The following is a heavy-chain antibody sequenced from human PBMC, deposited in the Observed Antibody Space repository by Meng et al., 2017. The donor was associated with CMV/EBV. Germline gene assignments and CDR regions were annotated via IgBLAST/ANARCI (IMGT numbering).Heavy chain of an antibody. Sequence: GESLKISCAASGFTFSSYSMNWVRQAPGKGLEWVSYSSSSSSTIYYADSVKGRFTISRDNAKNSLYLQMNSLRAEDTAVYYCARDLKGGYCSSTSCYPNYCYYGMDVWGQGTTVTVSS. D-gene: IGHD2-2*01. CDR3: ARDLKGGYCSSTSCYPNYCYYGMDV. V-gene: IGHV3-48*04. CDR2: SSSSSSTI. CDR1: GFTFSSYS. J-gene: IGHJ6*02.